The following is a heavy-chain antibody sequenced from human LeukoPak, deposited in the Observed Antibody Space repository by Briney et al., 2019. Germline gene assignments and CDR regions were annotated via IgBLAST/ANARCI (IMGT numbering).Heavy chain of an antibody. CDR2: IIPIFGTA. CDR1: GGTFSSYA. J-gene: IGHJ5*02. D-gene: IGHD3-3*01. CDR3: ARDWDDFWSGYSQGNNWFDP. V-gene: IGHV1-69*13. Sequence: SVKVSCKASGGTFSSYAISWVRQAPGQGLEWMGGIIPIFGTANYAQKFQGRVTITADESTSTAYMELSSLRSEDTAVYYCARDWDDFWSGYSQGNNWFDPWGQGTLATVSS.